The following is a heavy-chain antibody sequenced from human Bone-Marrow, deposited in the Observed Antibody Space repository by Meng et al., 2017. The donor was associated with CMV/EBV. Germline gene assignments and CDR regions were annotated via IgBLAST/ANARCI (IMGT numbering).Heavy chain of an antibody. CDR3: ARDMGSSGYYGNNWFDP. J-gene: IGHJ5*02. CDR1: GGSISSGDYY. D-gene: IGHD3-22*01. V-gene: IGHV4-30-4*08. CDR2: IYYSGST. Sequence: QVQRREPGPGLVKPPQTLSPTCTVSGGSISSGDYYWSWIRQPPGKGLEWIGYIYYSGSTYYNPSLKSRVTISVDTSKNQFSLKLSSVTAADTAVYYCARDMGSSGYYGNNWFDPWGQGTLVTVSS.